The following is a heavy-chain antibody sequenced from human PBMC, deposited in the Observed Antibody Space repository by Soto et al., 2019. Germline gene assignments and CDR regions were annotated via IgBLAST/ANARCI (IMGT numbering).Heavy chain of an antibody. Sequence: GSLRLSCAAAGXTISNYAMTWVRQAPGKGLEWVSGLNGSGGSTSSADSVKGRFAISRDNSKNKLYLQMNRLRAGETAVYYCARGFSAGKGSPPDYWGQGPLVTVSA. CDR1: GXTISNYA. J-gene: IGHJ4*02. CDR2: LNGSGGST. CDR3: ARGFSAGKGSPPDY. D-gene: IGHD3-10*01. V-gene: IGHV3-23*01.